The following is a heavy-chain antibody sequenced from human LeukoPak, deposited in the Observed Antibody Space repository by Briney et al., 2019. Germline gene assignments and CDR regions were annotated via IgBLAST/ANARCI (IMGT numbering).Heavy chain of an antibody. D-gene: IGHD1-1*01. J-gene: IGHJ3*02. CDR2: INHSGST. V-gene: IGHV4-34*01. Sequence: SETLSLTCAVYGGSFSGYYWSWIRQPPGKGLEWIGEINHSGSTNYNPSLKSRVTISIDTSKNQFSLKLTSVTAADTAVYFCARDPLSTNDFDIWGQGTMVTVSS. CDR3: ARDPLSTNDFDI. CDR1: GGSFSGYY.